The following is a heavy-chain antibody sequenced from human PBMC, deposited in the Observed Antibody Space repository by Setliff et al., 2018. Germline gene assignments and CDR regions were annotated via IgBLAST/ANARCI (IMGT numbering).Heavy chain of an antibody. CDR1: GFTFSSYW. CDR2: IKGDGSEK. J-gene: IGHJ4*02. D-gene: IGHD6-19*01. CDR3: ATSDWYAAFDH. V-gene: IGHV3-7*01. Sequence: GGSLRLSCAASGFTFSSYWMSWVRQAPGKGLEWVANIKGDGSEKYYVDSVKGRFTISRDNAKNSLYLQMNSLRAEDTAVYYCATSDWYAAFDHWGQGTLVTVSS.